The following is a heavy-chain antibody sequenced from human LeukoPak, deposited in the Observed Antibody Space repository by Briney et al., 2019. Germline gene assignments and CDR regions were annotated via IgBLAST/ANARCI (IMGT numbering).Heavy chain of an antibody. D-gene: IGHD3-22*01. CDR2: IGTCSYNI. CDR1: GFTFSIYS. J-gene: IGHJ1*01. Sequence: GGSLKLSCTASGFTFSIYSMNWVRQAPGQGLEWVSSIGTCSYNIYYAHTLQGRFTISRDTAQSSAFMQMNSLRAGDTAVYFCARDLAYYYDRNYDWGQGTLVNVSS. CDR3: ARDLAYYYDRNYD. V-gene: IGHV3-21*04.